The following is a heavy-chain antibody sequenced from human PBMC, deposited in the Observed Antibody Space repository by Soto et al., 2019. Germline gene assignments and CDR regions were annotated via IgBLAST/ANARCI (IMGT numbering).Heavy chain of an antibody. CDR1: GTSVSNYY. V-gene: IGHV4-4*07. CDR3: ARGGIQLSYAFDY. Sequence: ETLSLTCSVSGTSVSNYYWSWIRQPAGKGLEHIGRIYTSGSTSYNPSLKSRVTMSMDTSQTQIYLNLTSVTAADTAVYYCARGGIQLSYAFDYWGQGIQVTVSS. J-gene: IGHJ4*02. D-gene: IGHD5-18*01. CDR2: IYTSGST.